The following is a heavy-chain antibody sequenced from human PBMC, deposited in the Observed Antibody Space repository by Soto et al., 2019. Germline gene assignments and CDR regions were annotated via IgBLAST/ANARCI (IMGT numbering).Heavy chain of an antibody. CDR2: IYPGDSDT. CDR1: GYSFASYW. V-gene: IGHV5-51*01. CDR3: ARTRSFTLGFYYDGMDV. J-gene: IGHJ6*02. D-gene: IGHD6-6*01. Sequence: GESLKISCQGSGYSFASYWIGWVRQMPGKDLEWMGIIYPGDSDTRYSPSFQGQVTISADKSLRTAYLQWTSLKASDTALYYCARTRSFTLGFYYDGMDVWGQGTTVTVPS.